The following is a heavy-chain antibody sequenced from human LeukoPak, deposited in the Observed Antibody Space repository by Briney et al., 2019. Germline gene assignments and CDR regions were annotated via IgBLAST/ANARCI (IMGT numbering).Heavy chain of an antibody. CDR2: IRDKANTYTT. CDR1: GFTFSDHY. D-gene: IGHD3-16*02. CDR3: ASLIGGY. Sequence: PGGSLRLSCAASGFTFSDHYMDWVRQAPGEGLEWVGRIRDKANTYTTDYAASVKGRFTISRDDSQNSLYLQMNSLKTEDTAVYYCASLIGGYWGQGTLVTVSS. V-gene: IGHV3-72*01. J-gene: IGHJ4*02.